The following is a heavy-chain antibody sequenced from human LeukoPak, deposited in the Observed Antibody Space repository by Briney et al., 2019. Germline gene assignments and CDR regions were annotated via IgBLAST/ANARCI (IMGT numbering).Heavy chain of an antibody. CDR3: ARELLWGYYYDSSGYYSDGYFQH. V-gene: IGHV4-30-4*01. Sequence: PSQTLSLTCTVSGGSISSGDYYWSWIRQPPGKGLEWIGYIYYSGSTYYNPSPKSRVTISVDTSKNQFSLKLSSVTPADTAVYYCARELLWGYYYDSSGYYSDGYFQHWGQGTLVTVSS. J-gene: IGHJ1*01. D-gene: IGHD3-22*01. CDR1: GGSISSGDYY. CDR2: IYYSGST.